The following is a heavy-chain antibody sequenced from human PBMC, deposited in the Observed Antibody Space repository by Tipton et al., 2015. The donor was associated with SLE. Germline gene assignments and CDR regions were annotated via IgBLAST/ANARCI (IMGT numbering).Heavy chain of an antibody. CDR2: ISSSSSYI. D-gene: IGHD3-10*01. J-gene: IGHJ4*02. CDR3: ARVGDYYGSGTLGYYFDY. V-gene: IGHV3-21*01. CDR1: GFTFSSYS. Sequence: SLRLSCAASGFTFSSYSMNWVRQAPGKGLEWVSSISSSSSYIYYADSVKGRFTISRDNAKNSLYLQMNSLRAEDTAVYYCARVGDYYGSGTLGYYFDYWGQGTLVTVSS.